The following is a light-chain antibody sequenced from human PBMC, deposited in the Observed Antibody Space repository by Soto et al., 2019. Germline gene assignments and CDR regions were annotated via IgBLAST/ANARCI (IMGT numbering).Light chain of an antibody. CDR3: QQLNGDPLFS. CDR2: AAS. CDR1: QGISSY. V-gene: IGKV1-9*01. J-gene: IGKJ3*01. Sequence: IQLTQSPSSLSASVGDRVTITCRASQGISSYLAWYQQKPGKAPKLLIYAASTLQSRVPPRFSGSASGTDFTLTINSLQPEDFATYYCQQLNGDPLFSFGPGTTVDIK.